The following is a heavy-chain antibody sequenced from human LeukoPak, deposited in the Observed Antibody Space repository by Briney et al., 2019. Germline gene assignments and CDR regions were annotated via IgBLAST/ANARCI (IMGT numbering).Heavy chain of an antibody. CDR3: ARQDGRALYYFDY. Sequence: PGVALKISCQGSGYSFTSYWIGWVRPMPGKGLEWMGIIYPGDSDTRYSPSFQGQVTISADKSTSTAYLQWSSLKASDTAMYYCARQDGRALYYFDYWGQGTLVTVSS. V-gene: IGHV5-51*01. CDR2: IYPGDSDT. CDR1: GYSFTSYW. D-gene: IGHD5-24*01. J-gene: IGHJ4*02.